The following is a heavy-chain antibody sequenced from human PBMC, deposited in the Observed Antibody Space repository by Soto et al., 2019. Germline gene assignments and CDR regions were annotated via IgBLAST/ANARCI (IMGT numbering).Heavy chain of an antibody. J-gene: IGHJ5*02. CDR2: IYYSGST. CDR1: GGSISSSSFH. V-gene: IGHV4-39*01. Sequence: QLQLQESGPGLVKPSETLSLTCTVSGGSISSSSFHWGWIRQPPGKGLEWIGSIYYSGSTYYSPSLKSRVPISVDTSKNQFSLKLSSVTAADTAVYYCARRARAAGTDWWFDPWGQGTLVTVSS. D-gene: IGHD6-13*01. CDR3: ARRARAAGTDWWFDP.